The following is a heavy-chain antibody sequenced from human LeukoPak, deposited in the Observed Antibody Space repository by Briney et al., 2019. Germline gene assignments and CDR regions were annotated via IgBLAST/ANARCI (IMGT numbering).Heavy chain of an antibody. CDR1: GFTFSSYG. D-gene: IGHD6-13*01. CDR3: AKDSAAAGGKPLDY. CDR2: ISYDGSNK. V-gene: IGHV3-30*18. Sequence: GGSLRLSCAASGFTFSSYGMHWVRQAPGKGLEWVAVISYDGSNKYYADSVKGRFTISRDNSKNTLYLQMNSLRAEDTAVYYCAKDSAAAGGKPLDYWGQGTLVTVS. J-gene: IGHJ4*02.